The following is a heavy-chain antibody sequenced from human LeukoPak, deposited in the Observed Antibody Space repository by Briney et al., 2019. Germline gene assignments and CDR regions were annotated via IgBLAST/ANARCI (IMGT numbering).Heavy chain of an antibody. CDR2: IIPILGIA. CDR3: ARSADSSGWGAFDI. D-gene: IGHD6-19*01. Sequence: SVKVSCKASGGTFSSYAISWVRQAPGQGLEWMGRIIPILGIANYAQKFQGRVTITADKSTSTAYMELSSLRSEDTAVYYCARSADSSGWGAFDIWGQGTMVTVSS. CDR1: GGTFSSYA. J-gene: IGHJ3*02. V-gene: IGHV1-69*04.